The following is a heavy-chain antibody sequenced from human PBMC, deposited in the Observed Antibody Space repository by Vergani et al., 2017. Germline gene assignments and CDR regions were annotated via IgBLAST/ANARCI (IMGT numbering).Heavy chain of an antibody. Sequence: EVQLVESGGGLVQPGGSLRLSCAASGFTFSSYWMHWVRQAPGKGLVWVSRINSDGSSTSYADSAKGRFTISRDNAKNTLYLQMDSLRAEETAVYYSARVLGAPAPEGPPAGCLEWLSERYYNMDVWGKGTTVTVSS. D-gene: IGHD3-3*01. V-gene: IGHV3-74*01. CDR2: INSDGSST. CDR1: GFTFSSYW. J-gene: IGHJ6*03. CDR3: ARVLGAPAPEGPPAGCLEWLSERYYNMDV.